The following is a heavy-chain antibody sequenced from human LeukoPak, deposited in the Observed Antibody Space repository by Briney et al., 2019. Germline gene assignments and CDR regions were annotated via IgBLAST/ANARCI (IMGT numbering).Heavy chain of an antibody. CDR1: GGSISSYY. CDR2: IYYSGST. V-gene: IGHV4-59*01. D-gene: IGHD2-2*01. CDR3: ARVRTSSFHRVYFDY. Sequence: SETLSLTCTVSGGSISSYYWSWIRQPPGKGLEWIGYIYYSGSTNYNPSLKSRVTISVDTSKNQFSLKLSSVTAADTAVYYCARVRTSSFHRVYFDYWGQGTLVTVSS. J-gene: IGHJ4*02.